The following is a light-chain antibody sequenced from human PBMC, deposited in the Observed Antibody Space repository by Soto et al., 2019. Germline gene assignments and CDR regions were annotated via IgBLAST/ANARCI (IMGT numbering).Light chain of an antibody. CDR3: QNFYHYPHH. CDR2: GAS. J-gene: IGKJ3*01. V-gene: IGKV1-39*01. CDR1: ETIATY. Sequence: DIQMTQSPSSLSASVGDRVTISCRASETIATYLNWYQQKPGRVPEVLIYGASRLQRGVPSRFNWRGNWINFPLTIKHLQPADFATSLCQNFYHYPHHFGPGTQV.